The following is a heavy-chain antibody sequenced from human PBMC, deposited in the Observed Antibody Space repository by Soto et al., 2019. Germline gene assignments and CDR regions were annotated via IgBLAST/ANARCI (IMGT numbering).Heavy chain of an antibody. V-gene: IGHV1-18*01. J-gene: IGHJ4*02. CDR1: GYTFSTYA. Sequence: ASVKVSCKTSGYTFSTYAISWVRQAPVQGLEWMGWISGFNGHTKSAQKFQGRVTMTTDTSTSTAYMELKSLKSDDTAVYYCARDSSHYDRKAYWGQGTLVTVSS. CDR2: ISGFNGHT. CDR3: ARDSSHYDRKAY. D-gene: IGHD3-16*01.